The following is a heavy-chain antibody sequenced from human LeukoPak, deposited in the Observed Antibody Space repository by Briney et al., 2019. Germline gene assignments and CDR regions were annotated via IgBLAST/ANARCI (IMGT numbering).Heavy chain of an antibody. V-gene: IGHV4-61*02. Sequence: PSQTLSLTCTVSGCTISSGRYYWGCIRQPAGKGLEWIGRIYTSRSTNYNPSPKSRVTISVDTSKNQLFMKLSSVPAADTAVYYCARSGSYLYYFDYWGQGTLVTVSS. CDR1: GCTISSGRYY. D-gene: IGHD1-26*01. CDR3: ARSGSYLYYFDY. CDR2: IYTSRST. J-gene: IGHJ4*02.